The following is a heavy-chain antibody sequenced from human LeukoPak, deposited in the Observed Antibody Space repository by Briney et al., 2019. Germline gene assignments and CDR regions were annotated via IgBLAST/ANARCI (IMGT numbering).Heavy chain of an antibody. CDR3: ASIGYYDSSGPSTFDY. J-gene: IGHJ4*02. CDR1: GYSISSGYY. V-gene: IGHV4-38-2*02. D-gene: IGHD3-22*01. Sequence: PSETLSLTCTVSGYSISSGYYWGWIRQPPGKGLEWIGSIYHSGSTYYNPSLKSRVTISVDTSKHQFSLKLSSVTAADTAVYYCASIGYYDSSGPSTFDYWGQGTLVTVSS. CDR2: IYHSGST.